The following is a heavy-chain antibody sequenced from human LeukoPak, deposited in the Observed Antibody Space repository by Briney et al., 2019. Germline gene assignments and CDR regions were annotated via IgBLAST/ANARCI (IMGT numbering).Heavy chain of an antibody. V-gene: IGHV3-21*01. CDR2: ISSSSSYI. CDR3: ARELRHDYYDSSGLLD. Sequence: GGSLRLSCAASGFTFSSYSMNWVRQAPEKGLEWVSSISSSSSYIYYADSVKGRFTISRDNAKNSLYLQMNSLRAEDTAVYYCARELRHDYYDSSGLLDWGQGTLVTVSS. J-gene: IGHJ4*02. CDR1: GFTFSSYS. D-gene: IGHD3-22*01.